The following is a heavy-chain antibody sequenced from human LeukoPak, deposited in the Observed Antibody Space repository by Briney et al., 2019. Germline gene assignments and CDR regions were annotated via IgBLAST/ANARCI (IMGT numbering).Heavy chain of an antibody. V-gene: IGHV3-30*18. D-gene: IGHD3-10*01. Sequence: GGSLRLSCAASGFIFSNYGMHWVRQAPGKGLEWVAVISYDGSIKYYADSVKGRFTISRDNSKNTLYLQMNSLRPEDTAVYYCAKEYGSGTYYNYYFDYWGQATLVTVSS. CDR1: GFIFSNYG. CDR2: ISYDGSIK. CDR3: AKEYGSGTYYNYYFDY. J-gene: IGHJ4*02.